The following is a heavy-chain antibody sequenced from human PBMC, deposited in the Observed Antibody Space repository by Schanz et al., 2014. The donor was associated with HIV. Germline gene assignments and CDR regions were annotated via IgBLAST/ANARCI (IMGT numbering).Heavy chain of an antibody. Sequence: QVQLVQSGAEVKKPGSSVKVSCKASGGTFSNYAISWVRQAPGQGLEWMGGIIPIFGTPNYAQKFQGRVTITADESTGTAYMDLTSLRYEDTALYYCAASMYNGSYGTHYCFDLWGRGTLVTVSS. CDR3: AASMYNGSYGTHYCFDL. CDR1: GGTFSNYA. J-gene: IGHJ2*01. V-gene: IGHV1-69*01. D-gene: IGHD1-26*01. CDR2: IIPIFGTP.